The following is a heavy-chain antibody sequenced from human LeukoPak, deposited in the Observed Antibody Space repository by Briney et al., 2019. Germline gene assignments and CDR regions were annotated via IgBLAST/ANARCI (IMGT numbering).Heavy chain of an antibody. V-gene: IGHV3-23*01. D-gene: IGHD3-10*01. CDR2: ISGSGGST. CDR3: AKDVVRGVMWYFDY. Sequence: PGGSLRLSCAASGFPFSSYEMNWVRQAPGKGLEWVSAISGSGGSTYYADSVKGRFTISRDNSKNTLYLQMNSLRAEDTAVYYCAKDVVRGVMWYFDYWGQGTLVTVSS. CDR1: GFPFSSYE. J-gene: IGHJ4*02.